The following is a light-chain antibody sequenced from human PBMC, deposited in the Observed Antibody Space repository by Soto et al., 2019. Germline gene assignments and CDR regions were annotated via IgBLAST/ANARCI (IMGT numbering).Light chain of an antibody. V-gene: IGKV1-5*01. J-gene: IGKJ5*01. CDR3: QQYNTYAT. CDR1: QNIRNL. Sequence: DIQLTQSPSTLSAAVGDSFIITCRASQNIRNLLAWYQQKPGKAPKPLIYDASTLKTGVPSRFSGSGSGSEFNFTITGLQPDDFATYFCQQYNTYATFGQGTRLEIK. CDR2: DAS.